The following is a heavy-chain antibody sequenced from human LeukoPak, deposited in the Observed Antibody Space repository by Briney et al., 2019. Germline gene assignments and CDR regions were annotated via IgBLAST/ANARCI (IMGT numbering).Heavy chain of an antibody. CDR1: GDSISSYY. CDR3: ARSGIYGDYGINFDY. J-gene: IGHJ4*02. V-gene: IGHV4-59*01. CDR2: IHYSGSA. Sequence: SESLSLTCSVSGDSISSYYWSWIRQPPGKGLEWIGYIHYSGSAKYNPSLKSRVTISADTSKKQFSLKLSSVTAADTAVYYCARSGIYGDYGINFDYWGQGTLVTVSS. D-gene: IGHD4-17*01.